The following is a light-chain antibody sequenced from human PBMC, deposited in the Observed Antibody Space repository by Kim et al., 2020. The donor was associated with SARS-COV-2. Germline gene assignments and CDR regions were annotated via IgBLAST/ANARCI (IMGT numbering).Light chain of an antibody. CDR2: NAS. CDR1: QSVGNNY. CDR3: QQYAWAPLN. J-gene: IGKJ4*01. Sequence: SPGERATRSCRASQSVGNNYLAWYQQKPGRSPTLLIYNASRRVTGVADRFAGSGSGTDFTLTVSRLEPEDFAVYYCQQYAWAPLNFGGGTKVDIK. V-gene: IGKV3-20*01.